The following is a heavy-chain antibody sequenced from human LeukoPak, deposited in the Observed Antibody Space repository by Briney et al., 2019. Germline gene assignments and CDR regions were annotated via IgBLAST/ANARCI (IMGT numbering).Heavy chain of an antibody. CDR1: GFTFSTYD. D-gene: IGHD2-21*01. V-gene: IGHV3-30*02. Sequence: PGGSLRLSCATSGFTFSTYDMHWVSQAPGKGLEWVAHIRYDGLKKRYADSVRGRVTVSRDNSKNTLYLQMNSLRAEDTAVYYCAKDRETFSSYGYFDYWGQGTLVPVSS. J-gene: IGHJ4*02. CDR2: IRYDGLKK. CDR3: AKDRETFSSYGYFDY.